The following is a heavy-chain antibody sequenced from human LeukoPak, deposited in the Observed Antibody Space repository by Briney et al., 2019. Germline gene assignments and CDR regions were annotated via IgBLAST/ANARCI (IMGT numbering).Heavy chain of an antibody. D-gene: IGHD6-13*01. V-gene: IGHV4-59*12. Sequence: SETLSLTCTVSGGSISSYYWSWIRQPPGKGLEWIGYIYYSGSTNYNPSLKSRVTISVDTSRNQFSLKLSSVTAADTAVYYCAREYSSNWYYWFDPWGQGTLVTVSS. CDR1: GGSISSYY. J-gene: IGHJ5*02. CDR2: IYYSGST. CDR3: AREYSSNWYYWFDP.